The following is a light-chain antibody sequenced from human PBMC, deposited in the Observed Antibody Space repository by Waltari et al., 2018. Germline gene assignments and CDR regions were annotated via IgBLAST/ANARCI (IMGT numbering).Light chain of an antibody. Sequence: QSVLTQPPSVSAAPGQKVTISCSGSSSNIGNNYVSWYQQNPGPAPKLLIYDNDNRPSGIPDRVSGSNSAPSATLGITGLQTGDEADYYCGTWDSSLSAVVFGGGTKLTVL. CDR3: GTWDSSLSAVV. V-gene: IGLV1-51*01. J-gene: IGLJ2*01. CDR1: SSNIGNNY. CDR2: DND.